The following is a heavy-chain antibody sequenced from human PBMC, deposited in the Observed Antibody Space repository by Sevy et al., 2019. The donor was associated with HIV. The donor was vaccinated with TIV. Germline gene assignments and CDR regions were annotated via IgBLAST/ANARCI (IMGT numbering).Heavy chain of an antibody. Sequence: GGSLRLSCAVSGFTLTNEFFSWVRQAPGKGLEWVAVVYSGGATYYADSVKGRFTISRDKSKSTLYLQMKSLRADDTAVYYCAIGGVLRTFDMWGQGTMVTVSS. CDR2: VYSGGAT. CDR1: GFTLTNEF. V-gene: IGHV3-53*01. J-gene: IGHJ3*02. CDR3: AIGGVLRTFDM. D-gene: IGHD3-16*01.